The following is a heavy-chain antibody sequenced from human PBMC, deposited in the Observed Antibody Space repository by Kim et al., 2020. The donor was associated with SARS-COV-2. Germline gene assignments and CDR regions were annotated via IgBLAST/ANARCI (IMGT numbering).Heavy chain of an antibody. Sequence: DSVKGRFTISRDNSKNTLYLQMNSLRAEDTAVYYCARDCQYYDSSGCIHYWGQGTLVTVSS. D-gene: IGHD3-22*01. CDR3: ARDCQYYDSSGCIHY. V-gene: IGHV3-30*01. J-gene: IGHJ4*02.